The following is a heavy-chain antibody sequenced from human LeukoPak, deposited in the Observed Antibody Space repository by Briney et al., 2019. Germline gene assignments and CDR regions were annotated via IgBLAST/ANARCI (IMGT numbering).Heavy chain of an antibody. J-gene: IGHJ4*02. V-gene: IGHV3-64*01. CDR3: ARNALLIYDSSGYYDY. CDR1: GFTFSSYA. Sequence: GGSLRLSCAASGFTFSSYAMHWVRQAPGKGLEYVSAISSNGGSTYYANSVKGRFTISRDNSKNTLYLQMGSLRAEDMAVYYRARNALLIYDSSGYYDYWGQGTLVTVSS. D-gene: IGHD3-22*01. CDR2: ISSNGGST.